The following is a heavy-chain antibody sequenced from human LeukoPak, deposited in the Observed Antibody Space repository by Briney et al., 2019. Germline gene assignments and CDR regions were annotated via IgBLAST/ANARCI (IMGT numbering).Heavy chain of an antibody. CDR2: TRNKAKSYTT. J-gene: IGHJ4*02. V-gene: IGHV3-72*01. Sequence: GGSLRLSCAASGFTFSDHYMDWVRQAPGKGLEWVGRTRNKAKSYTTEYAASVKGRFTISRDDSKSSLYLQMKSLKTEDTAMYYCTRVTTLTDYYYDYWGQGTLVTVSS. CDR1: GFTFSDHY. D-gene: IGHD4-17*01. CDR3: TRVTTLTDYYYDY.